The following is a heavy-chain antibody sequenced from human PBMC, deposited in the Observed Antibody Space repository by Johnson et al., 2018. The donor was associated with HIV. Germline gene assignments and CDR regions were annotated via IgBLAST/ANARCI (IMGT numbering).Heavy chain of an antibody. J-gene: IGHJ3*02. CDR1: GFTFSNFW. CDR3: ALYPPDAFDI. CDR2: VSYDGSHK. V-gene: IGHV3-30*03. D-gene: IGHD5/OR15-5a*01. Sequence: QVQLVESGGGVVRPGGSLRLSCAASGFTFSNFWMTWVRQSPGKGLEWVTVVSYDGSHKCYLDSVKGRFTISRDNFKNTLYPQMNSLRAEDTAVYYCALYPPDAFDIWG.